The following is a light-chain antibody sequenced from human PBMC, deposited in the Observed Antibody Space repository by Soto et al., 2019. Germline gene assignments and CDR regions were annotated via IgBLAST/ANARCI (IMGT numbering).Light chain of an antibody. CDR3: MQSIQLPWT. V-gene: IGKV2-40*01. J-gene: IGKJ1*01. Sequence: DIVMTQTPLSLPVTPGEPASISCRSSQSLLDSDYGNTYLDWYLQKPGQSPQLLIYTISYRASGVPDRFTGTGSGTDFTLKISRVEAEDVGVYYCMQSIQLPWTFGQGTKVDIK. CDR1: QSLLDSDYGNTY. CDR2: TIS.